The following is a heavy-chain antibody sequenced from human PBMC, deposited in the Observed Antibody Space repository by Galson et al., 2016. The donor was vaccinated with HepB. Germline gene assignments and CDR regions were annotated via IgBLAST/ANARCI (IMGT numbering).Heavy chain of an antibody. CDR3: ARDDSGGWYGFHYGMDV. V-gene: IGHV4-59*01. CDR1: GASISDYY. D-gene: IGHD6-19*01. Sequence: EPLSLTCTVAGASISDYYFSWIRQPPGKGLGWTGDIYYSGRTYYNASLKSRVTISGDTSKNQFSLKMSSVTAADTAVYYCARDDSGGWYGFHYGMDVWGQGTTVTVSS. CDR2: IYYSGRT. J-gene: IGHJ6*02.